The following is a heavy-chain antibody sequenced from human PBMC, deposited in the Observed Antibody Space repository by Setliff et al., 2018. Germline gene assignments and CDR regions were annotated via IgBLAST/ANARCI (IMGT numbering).Heavy chain of an antibody. CDR3: ARGPPDFVVVPAAAKFDY. J-gene: IGHJ4*02. V-gene: IGHV1-18*01. CDR1: GYSFTNYG. Sequence: ASVKVSCKTSGYSFTNYGINWVRQAPGQGLEWMGWNSVYAREFQGRDTMTIDTPTSTAYMELRSLRSDDTAVYYCARGPPDFVVVPAAAKFDYWGPGTLVTVSS. CDR2: NSV. D-gene: IGHD2-2*01.